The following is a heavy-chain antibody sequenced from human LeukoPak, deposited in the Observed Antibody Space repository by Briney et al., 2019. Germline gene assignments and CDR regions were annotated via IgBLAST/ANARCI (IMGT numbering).Heavy chain of an antibody. V-gene: IGHV3-30-3*01. J-gene: IGHJ6*02. CDR2: ISYDGSKK. Sequence: GGSLRLSCAASGFSFSSYAMRWVRQAPGKGLEWVAVISYDGSKKYYADSVKVRFTISRDNSKNTLYLQMNSLRAEDTAVHYCARDDYHYGMDVWGQGTTVTVSS. CDR1: GFSFSSYA. CDR3: ARDDYHYGMDV.